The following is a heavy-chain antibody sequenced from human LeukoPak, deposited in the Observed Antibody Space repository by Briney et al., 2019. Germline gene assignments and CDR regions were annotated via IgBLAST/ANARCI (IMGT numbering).Heavy chain of an antibody. Sequence: GGSLRLSCAASGFTFSSYAMHWVRQAPGKGLEYVSAIGSNGGSTYYANSVKGRFTISRDNSKNTLYLQMGSLRAEDMAVYYCARDVRNEYSSGWLSLGYFQHWGQGTLVTVSS. CDR3: ARDVRNEYSSGWLSLGYFQH. D-gene: IGHD6-19*01. J-gene: IGHJ1*01. CDR1: GFTFSSYA. CDR2: IGSNGGST. V-gene: IGHV3-64*01.